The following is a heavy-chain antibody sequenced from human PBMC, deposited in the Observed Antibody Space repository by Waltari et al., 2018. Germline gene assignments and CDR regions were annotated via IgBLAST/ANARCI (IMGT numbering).Heavy chain of an antibody. Sequence: QVQLVQSGAEVKKPGASVKVSCKESGYTFTSYYMHWGRQAPGQGLEWMGIINPSGGSTSYAQKFQGRVTMTRDTSTSTVYMELSSLRSEDTAVYYCARESTKYYMDVWGKGTTVTVSS. CDR1: GYTFTSYY. V-gene: IGHV1-46*01. CDR3: ARESTKYYMDV. D-gene: IGHD2-8*01. J-gene: IGHJ6*03. CDR2: INPSGGST.